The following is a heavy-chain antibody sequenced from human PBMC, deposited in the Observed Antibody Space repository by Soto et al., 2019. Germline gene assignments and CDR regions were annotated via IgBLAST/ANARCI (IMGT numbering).Heavy chain of an antibody. CDR1: GFMFSNFA. CDR3: AKLKGVGTNYIHFDY. D-gene: IGHD1-1*01. Sequence: EMQLLESGGGLEQPGGSLRLSCAASGFMFSNFAMSWVRQAPGKGLEWVSSISGGGISAIYADSAKGRFTISRDNSKNTLYLQMNNLRAEDTALYYCAKLKGVGTNYIHFDYWGQGTLVTVSS. CDR2: ISGGGISA. V-gene: IGHV3-23*01. J-gene: IGHJ4*02.